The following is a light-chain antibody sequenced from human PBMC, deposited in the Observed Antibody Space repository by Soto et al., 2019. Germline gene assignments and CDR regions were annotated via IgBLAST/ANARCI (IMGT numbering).Light chain of an antibody. V-gene: IGLV2-8*01. J-gene: IGLJ2*01. CDR3: SSYVTGNSLI. Sequence: QSALTQPPSASGSPGQSVTISCTGTSRDVGGHDYVSWYQQHPGKAPKLMIYEVSKRPSGVPDRFSGSKSGNTASLTVSGLQAEDEADYYCSSYVTGNSLIFGGGTTLTVL. CDR2: EVS. CDR1: SRDVGGHDY.